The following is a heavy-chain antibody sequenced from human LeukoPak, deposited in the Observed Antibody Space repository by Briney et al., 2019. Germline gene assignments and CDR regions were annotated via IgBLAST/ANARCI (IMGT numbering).Heavy chain of an antibody. CDR1: GFTFSSYS. CDR2: ITSSSSYI. CDR3: ARESITGPYYFDY. Sequence: GGSLRLSCAASGFTFSSYSMNWVRQAPGKGLEWVSSITSSSSYIYYADSVKGRFTISRDNAKNSLYLQMNSLRAEDTAVYYCARESITGPYYFDYWGQGTLVTVSS. D-gene: IGHD1-20*01. V-gene: IGHV3-21*01. J-gene: IGHJ4*02.